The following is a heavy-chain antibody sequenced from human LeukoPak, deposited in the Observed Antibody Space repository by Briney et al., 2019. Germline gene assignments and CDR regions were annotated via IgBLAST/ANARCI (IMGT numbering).Heavy chain of an antibody. Sequence: GGSLRLSCAVSGFTFSSYWMHWVRQAPGKGLVWVSRIKSDGSRTDYADSVKGRFTISRDNAKGTLYLQMHSLRVEDTAVYYCIRGPTYFDSWGQGTLVTVSS. CDR1: GFTFSSYW. CDR3: IRGPTYFDS. CDR2: IKSDGSRT. V-gene: IGHV3-74*01. J-gene: IGHJ4*02.